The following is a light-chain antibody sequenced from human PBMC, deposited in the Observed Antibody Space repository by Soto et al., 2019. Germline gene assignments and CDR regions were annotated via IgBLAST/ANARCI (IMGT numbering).Light chain of an antibody. V-gene: IGKV3-15*01. Sequence: EIAMTQSPATLSVSPGERATLSCRASQSVSSNLAWYQQKPGQAPRLLIYGASTRATGIPVRFSGSGSGTEFTLTISSLQSEDFAVYYCQQYNNWPITFGQGTRLEIK. J-gene: IGKJ5*01. CDR2: GAS. CDR3: QQYNNWPIT. CDR1: QSVSSN.